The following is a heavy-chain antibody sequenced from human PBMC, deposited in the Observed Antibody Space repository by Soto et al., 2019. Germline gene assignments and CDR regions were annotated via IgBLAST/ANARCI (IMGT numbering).Heavy chain of an antibody. CDR2: INHSGST. V-gene: IGHV4-34*01. CDR3: ARGYSYSSSPRLDD. CDR1: GGSFSGYY. D-gene: IGHD6-6*01. J-gene: IGHJ4*02. Sequence: SETLSLTCAVYGGSFSGYYWSWIRQPPGKGLEWIGEINHSGSTNYNPSLKSRVTISVDTSKNQFSLKLSSVTAADTAVYYCARGYSYSSSPRLDDRGQGTPVTVSS.